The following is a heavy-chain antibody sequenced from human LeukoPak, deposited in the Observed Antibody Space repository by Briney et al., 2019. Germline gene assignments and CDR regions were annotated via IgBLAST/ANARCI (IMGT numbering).Heavy chain of an antibody. CDR2: INHSGST. CDR1: GGSYSGYY. V-gene: IGHV4-34*01. Sequence: SETLSLTCAVYGGSYSGYYWSWIRQPPGKGLEWIGEINHSGSTNYNPSLKSRVTISVDTSKNQFSLKLSSVTAADTAVYYCARPRIAVAATYFDYWGQGTLVSVSS. D-gene: IGHD6-19*01. CDR3: ARPRIAVAATYFDY. J-gene: IGHJ4*02.